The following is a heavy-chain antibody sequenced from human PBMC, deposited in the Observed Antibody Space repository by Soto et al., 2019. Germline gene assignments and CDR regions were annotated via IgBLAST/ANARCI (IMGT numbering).Heavy chain of an antibody. J-gene: IGHJ4*02. CDR1: GYTFTSYY. D-gene: IGHD3-9*01. CDR3: ARDVLTGYYGSQIPFDY. CDR2: INPSGGST. V-gene: IGHV1-46*03. Sequence: ASVKVSCKASGYTFTSYYIHWVRQAPGQGLEWMAVINPSGGSTSYAQKFQGRVTVTRGTSTTTVYMELSSLRSEDTAVYYCARDVLTGYYGSQIPFDYWGQGSLVTVSS.